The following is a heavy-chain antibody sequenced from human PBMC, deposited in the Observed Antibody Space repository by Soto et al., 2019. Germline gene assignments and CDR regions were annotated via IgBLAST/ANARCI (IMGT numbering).Heavy chain of an antibody. V-gene: IGHV1-18*01. Sequence: QVQLVQSGPEVKKPGASAKVSCKTSGYIFSNFGISWMRQVPGQGLEWMGWISAYNGNTNYAQKFQDRVTLTTDTSTNTAYMELRSLRSDDTAVYYCARASGGAVGTTSYWGQGTLVTVSS. CDR1: GYIFSNFG. D-gene: IGHD1-26*01. CDR3: ARASGGAVGTTSY. J-gene: IGHJ4*02. CDR2: ISAYNGNT.